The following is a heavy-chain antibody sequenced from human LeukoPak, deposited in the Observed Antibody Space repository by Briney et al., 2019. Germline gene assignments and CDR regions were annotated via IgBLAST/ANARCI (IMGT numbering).Heavy chain of an antibody. CDR1: GGSISSYY. CDR3: ARARRDYYGSGTYAKILDV. J-gene: IGHJ6*04. CDR2: IYYSGST. D-gene: IGHD3-10*01. V-gene: IGHV4-59*01. Sequence: PSETLSLTCTVSGGSISSYYWSWIRQPPGKGLEWIGYIYYSGSTNYNPSLKSRVTISVDTSKNQFSLKLSSVTAADTAVYYCARARRDYYGSGTYAKILDVWGKGTTVTISS.